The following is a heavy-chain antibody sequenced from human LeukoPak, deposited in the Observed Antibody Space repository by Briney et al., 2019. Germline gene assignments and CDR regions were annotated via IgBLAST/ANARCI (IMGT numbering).Heavy chain of an antibody. Sequence: GGSLRLSCAASGFTFSSYVMHWVRQAPGKGLEWVAVISYDGSNKYYADSVKGRFTISRDNSKNTLYLQMNSLRAEDTAVYYCAKDHKGYCSGGSCYNWFDPWGQGTLVTVSS. D-gene: IGHD2-15*01. CDR2: ISYDGSNK. CDR3: AKDHKGYCSGGSCYNWFDP. V-gene: IGHV3-30*18. J-gene: IGHJ5*02. CDR1: GFTFSSYV.